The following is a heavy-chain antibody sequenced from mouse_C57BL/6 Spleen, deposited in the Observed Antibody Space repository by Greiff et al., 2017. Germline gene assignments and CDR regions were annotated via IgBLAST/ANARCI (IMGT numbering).Heavy chain of an antibody. Sequence: EVKLVESGGGLVKPGGSLTLSCAASGFTFSSYTMSWVRQTPGKRLEWVATISGGGGNTYYPDSVKGRFTISRDNAKNTLYLQMSSLRSEDTALYYCARGWDPYYFDDWGQGTTLTVSS. CDR2: ISGGGGNT. CDR1: GFTFSSYT. V-gene: IGHV5-9*01. J-gene: IGHJ2*01. D-gene: IGHD4-1*01. CDR3: ARGWDPYYFDD.